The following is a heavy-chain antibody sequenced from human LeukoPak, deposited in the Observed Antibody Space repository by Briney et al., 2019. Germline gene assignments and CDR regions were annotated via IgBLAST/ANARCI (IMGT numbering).Heavy chain of an antibody. V-gene: IGHV3-23*01. D-gene: IGHD3-10*01. CDR1: GFTFSTYA. Sequence: PGGSLRLSCAASGFTFSTYAMTWVRQARGKGLEWVAAVTSDGRWTNYADSVKGRFTVSRDNSKDTLFMQMSSLRAEDTAVYYCAKGTSWFGEDWGLGTLVTVSS. CDR3: AKGTSWFGED. J-gene: IGHJ4*02. CDR2: VTSDGRWT.